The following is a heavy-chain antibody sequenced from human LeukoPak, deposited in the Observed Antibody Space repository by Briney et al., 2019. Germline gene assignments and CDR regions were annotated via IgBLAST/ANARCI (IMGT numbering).Heavy chain of an antibody. Sequence: GGSLRLSCAVSGFTFTSYWMSWVRRAPGKGLEWVANIKQDGSEKYYVDSVKGRFTVSRDNAKNSLYLQMNSLRAEDTAVYYCARVYRSSSGYCFDFWGQGTLVTVSS. CDR2: IKQDGSEK. CDR3: ARVYRSSSGYCFDF. CDR1: GFTFTSYW. J-gene: IGHJ4*02. D-gene: IGHD6-6*01. V-gene: IGHV3-7*01.